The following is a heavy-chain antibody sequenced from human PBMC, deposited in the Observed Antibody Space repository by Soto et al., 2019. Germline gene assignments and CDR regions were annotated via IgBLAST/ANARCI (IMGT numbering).Heavy chain of an antibody. V-gene: IGHV3-33*01. CDR3: ARDANLGFSSSWFMDY. CDR2: VYNDGSNK. Sequence: VQLVESGGGVVQSGSSLRLSCAGSGFSFSSYGMHWVRQAPGKGLEWVAIVYNDGSNKYYGDSVKGRFTISRDNSRNSVFLQMNSLRADDTAVYYCARDANLGFSSSWFMDYWGQGTRVTVSS. CDR1: GFSFSSYG. D-gene: IGHD6-13*01. J-gene: IGHJ4*02.